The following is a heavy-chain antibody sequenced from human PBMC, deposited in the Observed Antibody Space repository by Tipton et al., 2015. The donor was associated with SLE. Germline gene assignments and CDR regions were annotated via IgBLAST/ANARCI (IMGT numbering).Heavy chain of an antibody. CDR3: ARFSELSLDY. CDR2: IYYSGST. D-gene: IGHD1-26*01. CDR1: GGSISSGGYY. J-gene: IGHJ4*02. V-gene: IGHV4-31*03. Sequence: TLSLTCTVSGGSISSGGYYWSWIRQHPGKGLEWIGYIYYSGSTYYNPSLKSRVTISVDTSKNQFSLKLSSVTAADTAVYYCARFSELSLDYWGQGTLVTVSS.